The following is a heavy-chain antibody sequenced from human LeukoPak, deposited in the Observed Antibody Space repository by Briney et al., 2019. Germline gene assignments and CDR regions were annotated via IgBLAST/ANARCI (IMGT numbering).Heavy chain of an antibody. CDR2: ISYDERNK. J-gene: IGHJ6*02. CDR1: GFSFSTYG. Sequence: GGSLRLSCAASGFSFSTYGMHWVRQTPGKGLEWVAVISYDERNKYHADSVKGRFTISRDNAKNSLYLQMNSLRAEDTAVYYCARVYYGSGSYYKKGPYYYYGMDVWGQGTTVTVSS. CDR3: ARVYYGSGSYYKKGPYYYYGMDV. D-gene: IGHD3-10*01. V-gene: IGHV3-30*03.